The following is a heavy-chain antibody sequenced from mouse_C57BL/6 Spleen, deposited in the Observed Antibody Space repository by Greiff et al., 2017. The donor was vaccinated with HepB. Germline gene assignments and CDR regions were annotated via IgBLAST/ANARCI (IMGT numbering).Heavy chain of an antibody. D-gene: IGHD1-1*01. Sequence: EVQRVESGGGLVKPGGSLKLSCAASGFTFSSYAMSWVRQTPEKRLEWVATISDGGSYTYYPDNVKGRFTISRDNAKNNLYLQMSHLKSEDTAMYYCAATVVAPFASWGQGTLVTVSA. CDR2: ISDGGSYT. CDR1: GFTFSSYA. V-gene: IGHV5-4*01. CDR3: AATVVAPFAS. J-gene: IGHJ3*01.